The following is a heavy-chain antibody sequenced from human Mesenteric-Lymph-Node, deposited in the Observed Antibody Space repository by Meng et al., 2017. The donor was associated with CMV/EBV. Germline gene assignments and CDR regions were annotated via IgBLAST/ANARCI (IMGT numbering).Heavy chain of an antibody. CDR3: AKDKRGWENAFEI. Sequence: LSLTCAASGFTFDDYAMHWVRQAPGKGLEWVSGISWNSGSIGYADSVKGRFTISRDNAKNSLYLQMNSLRAEDMALYYCAKDKRGWENAFEIWGQGTMVTVSS. CDR2: ISWNSGSI. J-gene: IGHJ3*02. D-gene: IGHD1-26*01. V-gene: IGHV3-9*03. CDR1: GFTFDDYA.